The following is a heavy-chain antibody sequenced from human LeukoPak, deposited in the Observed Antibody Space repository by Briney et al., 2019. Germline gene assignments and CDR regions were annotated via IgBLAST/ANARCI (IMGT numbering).Heavy chain of an antibody. J-gene: IGHJ6*03. D-gene: IGHD3-10*01. CDR2: IYYSGST. Sequence: SETLSLTCSVSGGSISSYYWSRIRQPPGKGLEWVGYIYYSGSTDYNPSLKSRVTISVDTSKKQFSLNLSSVTAADTAVYYCARTGDRSDGNYMDVWGKGTTVTVSS. CDR3: ARTGDRSDGNYMDV. CDR1: GGSISSYY. V-gene: IGHV4-59*01.